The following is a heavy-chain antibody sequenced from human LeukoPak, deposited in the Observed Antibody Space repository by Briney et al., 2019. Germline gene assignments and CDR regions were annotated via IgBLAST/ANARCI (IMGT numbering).Heavy chain of an antibody. Sequence: GGSLRLSCAASGFTFSDYGMSWVRQAPGQGLEWVSTISNSGDATYYADSVRGRFSISRDNSKKTLFQQMSSLRAEDAAIYYCAKSGPYYFQYWGQGTLVTVSS. V-gene: IGHV3-23*01. CDR3: AKSGPYYFQY. CDR2: ISNSGDAT. CDR1: GFTFSDYG. J-gene: IGHJ4*02.